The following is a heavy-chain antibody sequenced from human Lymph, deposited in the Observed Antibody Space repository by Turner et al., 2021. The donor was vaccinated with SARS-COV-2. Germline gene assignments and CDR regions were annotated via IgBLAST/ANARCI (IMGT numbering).Heavy chain of an antibody. CDR3: ARGRYSGGGMDV. J-gene: IGHJ6*02. V-gene: IGHV1-8*02. CDR1: GYTCTSYD. CDR2: MNPNSGNT. Sequence: VQLVQSGAEVKKPGASVKVSCKAPGYTCTSYDINWVRQATGQGLEWMGWMNPNSGNTGYAQKFQGRVTMTRNTSISTAYMELSSLGSEDTAVYDCARGRYSGGGMDVWGQGTTVTVSS. D-gene: IGHD1-26*01.